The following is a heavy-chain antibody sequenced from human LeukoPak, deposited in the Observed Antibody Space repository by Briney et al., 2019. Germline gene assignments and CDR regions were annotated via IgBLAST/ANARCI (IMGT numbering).Heavy chain of an antibody. CDR1: GFTFSSYA. J-gene: IGHJ4*02. Sequence: GGSLRLSCAASGFTFSSYAMHWVRQAPGKGLEWVAVISYDGSNKYYADSVKGRFTISRDNSKNTLYLQMNSLRAEDTAVYYCARVGKRAARELDYWGQGTLVTVSS. CDR2: ISYDGSNK. V-gene: IGHV3-30*01. CDR3: ARVGKRAARELDY. D-gene: IGHD6-6*01.